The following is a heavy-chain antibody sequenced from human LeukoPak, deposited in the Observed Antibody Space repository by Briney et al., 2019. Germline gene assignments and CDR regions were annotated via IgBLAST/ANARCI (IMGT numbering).Heavy chain of an antibody. V-gene: IGHV3-30-3*01. J-gene: IGHJ6*02. D-gene: IGHD4-17*01. CDR3: SRGRYGDYSRSGYYYGMDV. Sequence: GGSLRLSCVASGFTFSSYAMHWVRQAPGKGLEWVAVIAFDGSNALYADSVKGRFTISRDISKSTLYLEMNSLKAEDSAMYYCSRGRYGDYSRSGYYYGMDVWGQGTTVTVSS. CDR1: GFTFSSYA. CDR2: IAFDGSNA.